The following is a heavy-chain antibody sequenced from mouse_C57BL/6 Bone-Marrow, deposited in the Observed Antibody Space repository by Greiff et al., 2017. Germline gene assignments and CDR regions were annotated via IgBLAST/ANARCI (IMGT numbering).Heavy chain of an antibody. D-gene: IGHD3-2*02. CDR2: IDPEDGET. J-gene: IGHJ2*02. Sequence: VQLQQSGAELVKPGASVKLSCTASGFNIKDYYMHWVKQRTEQGLEWIGRIDPEDGETKYAPKFQGKATITADTSTNTPSLHLSSLTSEVPAVYYCAHSSGYVDYWGQGTSLTVSS. CDR3: AHSSGYVDY. V-gene: IGHV14-2*01. CDR1: GFNIKDYY.